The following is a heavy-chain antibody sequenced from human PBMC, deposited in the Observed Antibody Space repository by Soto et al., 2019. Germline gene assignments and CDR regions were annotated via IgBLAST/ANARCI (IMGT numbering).Heavy chain of an antibody. CDR2: IKSKTDGGTT. CDR1: GFTFSNAW. J-gene: IGHJ4*02. V-gene: IGHV3-15*01. Sequence: PGGSLRLSCAASGFTFSNAWMSWVRQAPGKGLEWVGRIKSKTDGGTTDYAAPVKGRFTISRDDSKNTLYLQMNSLKTEDTAVYYCTRIRYYYDSSGYIVSPTYYFDYWGQGTLVTVSS. D-gene: IGHD3-22*01. CDR3: TRIRYYYDSSGYIVSPTYYFDY.